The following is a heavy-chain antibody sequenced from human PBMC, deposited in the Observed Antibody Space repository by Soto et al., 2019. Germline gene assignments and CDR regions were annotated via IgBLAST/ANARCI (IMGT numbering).Heavy chain of an antibody. Sequence: EVQLVESGGGLVQPGGSLRLSCAASGFTFSSYEMNWVRQAPGKGLEWVSYISSSGSTIYYADSVKGRFTISRDNAKNSLYLQMNSLRAEDTAVYYCARDTGEGAYFDYWGQGTLVTVSS. V-gene: IGHV3-48*03. CDR1: GFTFSSYE. J-gene: IGHJ4*02. CDR3: ARDTGEGAYFDY. CDR2: ISSSGSTI. D-gene: IGHD7-27*01.